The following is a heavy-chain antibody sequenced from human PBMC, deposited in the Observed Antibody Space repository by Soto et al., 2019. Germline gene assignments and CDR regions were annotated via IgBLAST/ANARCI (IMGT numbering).Heavy chain of an antibody. CDR3: ARMTLVVPACIRDCRGAGGWFDP. Sequence: EVQLVESGGGLVQPGGSLRLSCAASGFTVSSNYMSWVRQAPGKGLEWVSVIYSGGSTYYADSVKGRFTISRDNSKNTLYLQMNTLRAEDTAVYYCARMTLVVPACIRDCRGAGGWFDPWGQGTLLTVSS. V-gene: IGHV3-66*01. CDR2: IYSGGST. CDR1: GFTVSSNY. D-gene: IGHD2-2*01. J-gene: IGHJ5*02.